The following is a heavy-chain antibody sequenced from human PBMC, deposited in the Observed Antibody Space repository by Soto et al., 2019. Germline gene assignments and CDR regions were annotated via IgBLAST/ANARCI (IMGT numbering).Heavy chain of an antibody. CDR1: GGSISSGGYY. Sequence: QVQLQESGPGLVKPSQTLSLTCTVSGGSISSGGYYWSWIRQHPGKGLEWIGYIYYSGSTYYNPALKSRVTISVDTSKNQFSLKLSSVTAADTAVYYCARGSDQDYYMDVWGKGTTVTVSS. CDR2: IYYSGST. V-gene: IGHV4-31*03. D-gene: IGHD2-15*01. J-gene: IGHJ6*03. CDR3: ARGSDQDYYMDV.